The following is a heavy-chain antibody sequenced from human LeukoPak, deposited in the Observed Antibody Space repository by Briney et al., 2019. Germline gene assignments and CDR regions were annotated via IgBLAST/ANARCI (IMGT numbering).Heavy chain of an antibody. Sequence: PGGSLRLSCAASGFTFSSYAMSCVRRAPGKGLEWVSAISGSGGNTYYADSVKGRFTISRDNSKNTLYLQMNSLRAEDTAVYYCAKAKTMTHDAFDIWGQGTMVTVSS. D-gene: IGHD3-22*01. CDR2: ISGSGGNT. CDR1: GFTFSSYA. CDR3: AKAKTMTHDAFDI. J-gene: IGHJ3*02. V-gene: IGHV3-23*01.